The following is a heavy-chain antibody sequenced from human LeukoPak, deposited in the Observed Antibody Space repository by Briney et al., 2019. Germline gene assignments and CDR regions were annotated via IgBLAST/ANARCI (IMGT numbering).Heavy chain of an antibody. V-gene: IGHV4-59*12. Sequence: SETLSLTCTVSGDSISSYYWSWIRQPPGKGLEWIGYIYYSGSTNYNPSLKSRVTISVDTSKNQFSLKLSSVTAADTAVYYCARRVLRYFDWLYWGQGTLVTVSS. J-gene: IGHJ4*02. CDR3: ARRVLRYFDWLY. D-gene: IGHD3-9*01. CDR1: GDSISSYY. CDR2: IYYSGST.